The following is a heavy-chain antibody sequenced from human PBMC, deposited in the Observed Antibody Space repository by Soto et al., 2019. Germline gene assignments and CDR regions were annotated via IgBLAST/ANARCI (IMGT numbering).Heavy chain of an antibody. V-gene: IGHV1-18*01. CDR3: AREGGSGCYRYYGMDV. Sequence: QVQLVQSGAEVKKPGASVKVSCKASGYTFTSYGISWVRQAPGQGLEWMGWISAYNGNTNYAQKRQGRVTMTTDTSTSTADMELRGLRSDDTGVYYCAREGGSGCYRYYGMDVWGQGTTVTVSS. D-gene: IGHD3-10*01. CDR1: GYTFTSYG. CDR2: ISAYNGNT. J-gene: IGHJ6*02.